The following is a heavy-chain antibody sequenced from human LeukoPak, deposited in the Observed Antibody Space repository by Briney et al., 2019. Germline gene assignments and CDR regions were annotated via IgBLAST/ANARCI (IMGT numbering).Heavy chain of an antibody. CDR3: ARLPDREYAFDI. CDR2: WYYSGST. CDR1: GGSLSSRSYC. Sequence: SETLSLTCTVSGGSLSSRSYCWGWIRQPPGKGLEWVGSWYYSGSTYYNPSLKSRVTISVDTSKNQFSLKLSSVTAADTAVYYCARLPDREYAFDIWGQGTMVTVFS. V-gene: IGHV4-39*01. D-gene: IGHD2/OR15-2a*01. J-gene: IGHJ3*02.